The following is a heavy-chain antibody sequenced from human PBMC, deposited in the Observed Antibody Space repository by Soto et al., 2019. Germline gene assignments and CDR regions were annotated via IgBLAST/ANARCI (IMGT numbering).Heavy chain of an antibody. CDR1: GGTFSSYA. D-gene: IGHD2-21*02. V-gene: IGHV1-69*13. Sequence: RASVKVSCKASGGTFSSYAISWVRQAPGQGLEWMGGIIPIFGTANYAQKFQGRVTITADESTSTAYMELSSLRSEDTAVYYCARANCGGDCYSRFYGMDVWGQGTTVTVSS. J-gene: IGHJ6*02. CDR2: IIPIFGTA. CDR3: ARANCGGDCYSRFYGMDV.